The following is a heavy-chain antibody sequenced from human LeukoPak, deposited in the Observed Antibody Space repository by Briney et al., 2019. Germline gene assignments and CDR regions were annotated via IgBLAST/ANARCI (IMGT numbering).Heavy chain of an antibody. CDR3: ARDRDLRGVIVARLTYYYYGMDV. CDR2: IIPILGIA. J-gene: IGHJ6*02. Sequence: AASVKVSCKASGGTFSSYAISWVRQAPGQGLEWMGRIIPILGIANYAQKFQGRVTITADKSTSTAYMELSSLRSEDTAVYYCARDRDLRGVIVARLTYYYYGMDVWGQGTTVTVSS. V-gene: IGHV1-69*04. D-gene: IGHD3-10*01. CDR1: GGTFSSYA.